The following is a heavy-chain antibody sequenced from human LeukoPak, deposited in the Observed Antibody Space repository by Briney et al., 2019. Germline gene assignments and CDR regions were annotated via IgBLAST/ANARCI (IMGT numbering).Heavy chain of an antibody. Sequence: PGGSLRLSCAASGFTFSSYAMHWVRHAPGKGLEWVAVISYDGSNKYYADSVKGRFTISRDNSKNTLYLQINSLRAEDTAVYYCARGSLAAAGLNAFDIWGQGQWSPSLQ. CDR1: GFTFSSYA. D-gene: IGHD6-13*01. V-gene: IGHV3-30*04. CDR3: ARGSLAAAGLNAFDI. J-gene: IGHJ3*02. CDR2: ISYDGSNK.